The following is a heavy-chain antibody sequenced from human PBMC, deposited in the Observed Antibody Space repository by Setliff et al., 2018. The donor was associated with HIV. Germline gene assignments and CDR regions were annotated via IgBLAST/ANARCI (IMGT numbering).Heavy chain of an antibody. CDR2: IYTSGSP. D-gene: IGHD6-19*01. CDR1: GGSSSGYY. J-gene: IGHJ4*02. CDR3: ARWVYNSAWSLDY. V-gene: IGHV4-59*10. Sequence: PSETLSLTCAVYGGSSSGYYWSWIRQPAGKGLEWIGHIYTSGSPHYKSSLTSRLTISLDTSRNQFSLKLTSVTAADSATYYCARWVYNSAWSLDYWGQGTLVTVSS.